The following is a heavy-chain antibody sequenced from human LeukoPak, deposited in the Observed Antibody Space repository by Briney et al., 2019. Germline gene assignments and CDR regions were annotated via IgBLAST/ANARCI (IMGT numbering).Heavy chain of an antibody. CDR1: CGSISRYY. CDR2: IYYSGST. CDR3: ARGEPYYDFWSGYYFDY. J-gene: IGHJ4*02. D-gene: IGHD3-3*01. Sequence: PSETLSLTCTVSCGSISRYYWSWIRQPPGKGLEWVGYIYYSGSTNYNPSLKSRVTISVETSKNQFSLKLSSVTAADTAVYYCARGEPYYDFWSGYYFDYWGQGTLVTVSS. V-gene: IGHV4-59*01.